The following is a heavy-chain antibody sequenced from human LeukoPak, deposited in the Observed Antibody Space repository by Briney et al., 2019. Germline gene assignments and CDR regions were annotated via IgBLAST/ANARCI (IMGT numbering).Heavy chain of an antibody. CDR2: ISAYNGNT. Sequence: ASVKASCKASGYTFTSYGISWVRQAPGQGLEWMGWISAYNGNTNYAQKLQGRVTMTTDTSTSTAYMELRSLRSDDTAVYYCARRWRHMVVVPGLGDAFDIWGQGTMVTVSS. CDR3: ARRWRHMVVVPGLGDAFDI. J-gene: IGHJ3*02. CDR1: GYTFTSYG. V-gene: IGHV1-18*01. D-gene: IGHD2-21*02.